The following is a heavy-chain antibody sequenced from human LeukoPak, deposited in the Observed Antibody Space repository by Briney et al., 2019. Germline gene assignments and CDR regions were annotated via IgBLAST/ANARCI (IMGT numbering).Heavy chain of an antibody. J-gene: IGHJ3*02. D-gene: IGHD2-2*02. CDR2: INHSGST. CDR1: GGSFSGYY. Sequence: SETLSLTCAVWGGSFSGYYWIWIRQPPGKGQEWSGEINHSGSTNYNPSLKSRVTISVDTSKNQFSLKLSSVTAADTAVYYCARSGGLVVPAAIGNDAFDIWGQGTMVTVSS. V-gene: IGHV4-34*01. CDR3: ARSGGLVVPAAIGNDAFDI.